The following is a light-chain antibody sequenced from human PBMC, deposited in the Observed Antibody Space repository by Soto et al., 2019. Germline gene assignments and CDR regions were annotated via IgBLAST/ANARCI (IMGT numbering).Light chain of an antibody. CDR3: SSYTSSSTYV. CDR1: SSDVGKYDY. Sequence: QSVLTQPPSASGSPGQSVIISCTGTSSDVGKYDYVSWFQHHPGKAPKLIIYEVSKRPSGVSNRFSGSKSGNTASLTISGLQTEDEADYYCSSYTSSSTYVFGTGTKVTVL. J-gene: IGLJ1*01. V-gene: IGLV2-14*01. CDR2: EVS.